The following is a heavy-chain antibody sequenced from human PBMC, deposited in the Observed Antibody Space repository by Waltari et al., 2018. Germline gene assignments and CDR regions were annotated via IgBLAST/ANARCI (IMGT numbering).Heavy chain of an antibody. V-gene: IGHV4-34*01. J-gene: IGHJ4*02. D-gene: IGHD6-13*01. CDR1: GGSFSGYY. Sequence: QVQLQQWGAGLLKPSETLSLTCAVYGGSFSGYYWRRIRQPPGKGLEWIGEINHSGSTNYNPSLKSRVTISVDTSKNQFSLKLSSVTAADTAVYYCARGRGGYSSSWYYFDYWGQGTLVTVSS. CDR3: ARGRGGYSSSWYYFDY. CDR2: INHSGST.